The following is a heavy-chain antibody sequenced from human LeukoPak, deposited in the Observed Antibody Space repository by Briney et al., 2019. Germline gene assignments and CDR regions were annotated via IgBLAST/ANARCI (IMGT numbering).Heavy chain of an antibody. CDR1: GYTFTSYY. CDR2: INPSGGST. J-gene: IGHJ6*03. V-gene: IGHV1-46*01. D-gene: IGHD3-10*01. Sequence: ASVKVSCKASGYTFTSYYMHWVRQAPGQGLEWMGIINPSGGSTSYAQKFQGRVTMTRDMSTSTVYMELSSLRSEDTAVYYCARGAGYGSGSYYYVYYYYMDVWGKGTTVTVSS. CDR3: ARGAGYGSGSYYYVYYYYMDV.